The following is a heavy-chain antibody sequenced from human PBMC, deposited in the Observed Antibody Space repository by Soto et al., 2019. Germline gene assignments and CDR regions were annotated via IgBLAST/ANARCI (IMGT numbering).Heavy chain of an antibody. CDR3: ARFYVDTAMVSPFDY. D-gene: IGHD5-18*01. CDR2: ISAYNGNT. CDR1: GYTFTSYG. Sequence: RASVKVSCKASGYTFTSYGISWVRQAPGQGLEWMGWISAYNGNTNYAQKLQGRVTMTTDTSTSTAYMELRSLRSDDTAVYYCARFYVDTAMVSPFDYWGQGTLVTVSS. J-gene: IGHJ4*02. V-gene: IGHV1-18*01.